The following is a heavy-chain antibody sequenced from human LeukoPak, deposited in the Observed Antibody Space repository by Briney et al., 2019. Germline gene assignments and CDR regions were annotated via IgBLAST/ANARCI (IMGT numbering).Heavy chain of an antibody. J-gene: IGHJ3*02. CDR3: AKGRNWNRNAFDI. D-gene: IGHD1-1*01. CDR1: GFTFSSSA. V-gene: IGHV3-23*01. CDR2: ISGSGGTT. Sequence: GGSLRLSCAGSGFTFSSSAMTWVRQAPGKGLGGVSAISGSGGTTYYADSVKGRFTIYRDNSKNTLFLQMNSLRAEDTAVYYCAKGRNWNRNAFDIWGQGTMLTVSS.